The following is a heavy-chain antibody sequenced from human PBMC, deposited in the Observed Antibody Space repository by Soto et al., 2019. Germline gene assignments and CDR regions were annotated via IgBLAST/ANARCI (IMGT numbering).Heavy chain of an antibody. J-gene: IGHJ6*02. CDR2: ISGSGGST. V-gene: IGHV3-23*01. Sequence: EVQLLESGGGLVQPGGSLRLSCAASGFTFSSYAMSWVRQAPGKGLEWVSAISGSGGSTYYADSVKGRFTISRDNSKNTLYLPMNRRRAEDTAVYYCAANSQVRRVITPCYYDGRDVWGQGTKVTVSS. CDR3: AANSQVRRVITPCYYDGRDV. D-gene: IGHD3-10*01. CDR1: GFTFSSYA.